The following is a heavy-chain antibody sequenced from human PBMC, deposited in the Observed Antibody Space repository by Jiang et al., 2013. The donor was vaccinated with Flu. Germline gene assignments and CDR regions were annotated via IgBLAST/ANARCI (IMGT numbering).Heavy chain of an antibody. J-gene: IGHJ3*02. CDR2: IYIDGNA. CDR1: GFTVSSNY. CDR3: ARDLPHPTLGAFDI. Sequence: LLESGGGLVQPGGSLRLSCAPPGFTVSSNYMTWVRRAPGKGLEWVSVIYIDGNAYYADSVKGRFTLSRDESKNTVYLQMNSLRAEDTAVYYCARDLPHPTLGAFDIWGQGTMITVSS. V-gene: IGHV3-66*01. D-gene: IGHD3-16*01.